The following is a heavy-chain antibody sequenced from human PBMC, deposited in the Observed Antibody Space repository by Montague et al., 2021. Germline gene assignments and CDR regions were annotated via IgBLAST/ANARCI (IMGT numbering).Heavy chain of an antibody. J-gene: IGHJ3*02. D-gene: IGHD6-13*01. V-gene: IGHV4-59*08. CDR1: GGSISAYY. CDR3: ARHGVSSWYRELDGFDI. Sequence: SETLSLTCTVSGGSISAYYWSWIRQPPGKGLEWIGYIYYIGSTNXNPPLKSRVTVSVDTSKNQFSLKLSSVTAADTAVYYCARHGVSSWYRELDGFDIWGQGTMVIVSS. CDR2: IYYIGST.